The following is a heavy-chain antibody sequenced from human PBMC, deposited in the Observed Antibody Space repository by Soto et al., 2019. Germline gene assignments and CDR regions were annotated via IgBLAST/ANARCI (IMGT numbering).Heavy chain of an antibody. CDR2: IWYDGSNK. CDR1: GFTFSSYG. CDR3: VRYDFWSGKTRTNYGMDV. V-gene: IGHV3-33*01. J-gene: IGHJ6*02. D-gene: IGHD3-3*01. Sequence: LRLSCAASGFTFSSYGMHWVRQAPGKGLEWVAVIWYDGSNKYYADSVKGRFTISRDNSKNTLYLQMNSLRAEDTAVYYCVRYDFWSGKTRTNYGMDVWGQGTTVTVSS.